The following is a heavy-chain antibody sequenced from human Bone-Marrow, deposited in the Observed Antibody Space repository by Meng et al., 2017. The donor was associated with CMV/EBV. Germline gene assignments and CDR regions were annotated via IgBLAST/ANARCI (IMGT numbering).Heavy chain of an antibody. V-gene: IGHV3-7*01. D-gene: IGHD5-24*01. J-gene: IGHJ4*02. Sequence: GGSLRLSCAATGFTFRNYWMSWVRQAPGKGLEWVANMKHDGSEKYYVDSVKGRFTISRDNAKNSLYLQMNSLRAEDTAVYYCARVRWLQPDYWGKGTLVTVSS. CDR1: GFTFRNYW. CDR3: ARVRWLQPDY. CDR2: MKHDGSEK.